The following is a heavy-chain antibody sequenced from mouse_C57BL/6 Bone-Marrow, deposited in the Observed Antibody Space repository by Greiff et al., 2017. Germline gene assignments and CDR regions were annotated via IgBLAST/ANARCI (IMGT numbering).Heavy chain of an antibody. V-gene: IGHV1-26*01. Sequence: EVQLQQSGPELVKPGASVKISCKASGYTFTDYYMNWVKQSHGKSLEWIGDINPNNGGTSYNQKFKGKATLTVYKSSSTAYMELRSLTSEDSAVYYCARGGFAMDYWGQGTSVTVSS. CDR3: ARGGFAMDY. CDR1: GYTFTDYY. CDR2: INPNNGGT. J-gene: IGHJ4*01.